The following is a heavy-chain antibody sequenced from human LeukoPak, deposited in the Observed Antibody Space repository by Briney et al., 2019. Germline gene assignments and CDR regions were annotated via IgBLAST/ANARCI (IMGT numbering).Heavy chain of an antibody. CDR2: IFSNDEK. J-gene: IGHJ5*02. CDR3: EGIRGTIVLCFDP. Sequence: SGPTLVNPTETLTLTCTVSGFSLSNARMGVSWIRQPPGKALEWLAHIFSNDEKSYSTSLKSRLTISKDTSKSQVVLTMTNMDPVTTATYYCEGIRGTIVLCFDPWGQGTLVTVSS. D-gene: IGHD1-26*01. V-gene: IGHV2-26*02. CDR1: GFSLSNARMG.